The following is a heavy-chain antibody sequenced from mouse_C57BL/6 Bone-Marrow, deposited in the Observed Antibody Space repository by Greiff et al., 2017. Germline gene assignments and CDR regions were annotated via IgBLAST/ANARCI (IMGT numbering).Heavy chain of an antibody. V-gene: IGHV5-4*01. CDR3: ARDWDYYGSSYDYFDY. D-gene: IGHD1-1*01. CDR2: ISDGGSYT. CDR1: GFTFSSYA. J-gene: IGHJ2*01. Sequence: EVQRVESGGGLVKPGGSLKLSCAASGFTFSSYAMSWVRPTPEKRLEWVATISDGGSYTYYPDNVKGRFTISRDNAKNNLYLQRSHLKSEDTAIYYCARDWDYYGSSYDYFDYWGQGTTRTVSS.